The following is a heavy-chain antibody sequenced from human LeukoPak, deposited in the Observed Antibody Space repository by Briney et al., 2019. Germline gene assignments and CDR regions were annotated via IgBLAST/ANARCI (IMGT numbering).Heavy chain of an antibody. CDR3: ARSIAAAGYFDY. CDR1: GGSISSYY. Sequence: SETLSLTCTVSGGSISSYYWSWIRQPPGKGLEWIGYIYYSGSTNYNPSLKSRVTISVDTSKNQFPLKLSSVTAADTAVYYCARSIAAAGYFDYWGQGTLVTVSS. J-gene: IGHJ4*02. CDR2: IYYSGST. D-gene: IGHD6-13*01. V-gene: IGHV4-59*01.